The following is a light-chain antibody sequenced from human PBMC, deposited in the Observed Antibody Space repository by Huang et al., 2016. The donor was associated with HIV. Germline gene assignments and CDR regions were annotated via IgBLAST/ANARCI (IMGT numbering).Light chain of an antibody. CDR1: HNINTY. Sequence: DIQMTQSPSSLSASVGDSVAVTCRASHNINTYLNWYQQKPGKAPKLLIYAASTLQSGISSRFSGSGSETHFTLTISGLQPEDSAIYCCQQSYTTPRTFGQGTKVEI. CDR3: QQSYTTPRT. J-gene: IGKJ1*01. CDR2: AAS. V-gene: IGKV1-39*01.